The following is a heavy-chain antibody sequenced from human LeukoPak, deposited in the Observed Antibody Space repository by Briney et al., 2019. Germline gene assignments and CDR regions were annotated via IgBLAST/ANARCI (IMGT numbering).Heavy chain of an antibody. Sequence: SETLSLTCTVSGGSISSYYWSWIRQPPGKGLEWIGYIYYSGSTNYNPSLKSRVTISVDTSKNRFSLKLSSVTAADTAVYYCARGKVGATFDPWGQGTLVTVSS. CDR2: IYYSGST. D-gene: IGHD1-26*01. CDR1: GGSISSYY. CDR3: ARGKVGATFDP. V-gene: IGHV4-59*01. J-gene: IGHJ5*02.